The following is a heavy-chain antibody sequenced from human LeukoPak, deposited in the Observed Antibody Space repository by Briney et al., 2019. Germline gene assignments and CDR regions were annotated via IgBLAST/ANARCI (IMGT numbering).Heavy chain of an antibody. Sequence: ASVKVSCKASGGTFSSYGISWVRQAPGQGLGWMGGIIPIFGTANYAQKFQGRVTITTAASTSTAYMELSSLRSEDTAVYYCASLAGSNGYWGQGTLVTVSS. J-gene: IGHJ4*02. CDR2: IIPIFGTA. CDR3: ASLAGSNGY. D-gene: IGHD4-23*01. V-gene: IGHV1-69*05. CDR1: GGTFSSYG.